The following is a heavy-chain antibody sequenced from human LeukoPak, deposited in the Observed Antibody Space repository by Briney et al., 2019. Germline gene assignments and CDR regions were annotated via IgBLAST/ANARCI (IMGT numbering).Heavy chain of an antibody. J-gene: IGHJ4*02. CDR2: INTDGSSL. CDR3: ARRINYYDSSGYYYVRYFDS. Sequence: PGGSLRLSCAASGFTFSSYWMYWVRQAPGKGPVWVARINTDGSSLNYADSVKGRFTISRDNAKNTLYLQMNSLGAEDTAVYYCARRINYYDSSGYYYVRYFDSWGQGILVAVSS. V-gene: IGHV3-74*01. D-gene: IGHD3-22*01. CDR1: GFTFSSYW.